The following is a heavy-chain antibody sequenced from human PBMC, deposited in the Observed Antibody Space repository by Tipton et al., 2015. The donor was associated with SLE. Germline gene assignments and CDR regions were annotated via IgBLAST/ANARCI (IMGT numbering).Heavy chain of an antibody. CDR2: ISYDGSNK. CDR3: AKLSGSSLLDYTDV. J-gene: IGHJ6*03. D-gene: IGHD1-26*01. V-gene: IGHV3-30-3*02. Sequence: SLRLSCAASEFTFSSYAMHWVRQAPGKGLEWVAVISYDGSNKYYADSVKGRFTISRDNSKNTLYLQMNSLRAEDTAVYYCAKLSGSSLLDYTDVWGKGTTVTVSS. CDR1: EFTFSSYA.